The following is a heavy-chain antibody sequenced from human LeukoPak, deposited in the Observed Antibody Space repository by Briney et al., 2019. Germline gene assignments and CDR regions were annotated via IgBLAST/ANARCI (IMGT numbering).Heavy chain of an antibody. J-gene: IGHJ5*02. D-gene: IGHD2-15*01. CDR2: ISGSGGST. CDR3: AKRGRLGLVVKNNWFDP. CDR1: GFTFSSYA. V-gene: IGHV3-23*01. Sequence: HSGGSLRLSCAASGFTFSSYAMSWVRQAPGKGLEWVSAISGSGGSTYYADSVKGRFTISRDNSKNTLYLQMNSLRAEDTAVYYCAKRGRLGLVVKNNWFDPWGQGTLVTVSS.